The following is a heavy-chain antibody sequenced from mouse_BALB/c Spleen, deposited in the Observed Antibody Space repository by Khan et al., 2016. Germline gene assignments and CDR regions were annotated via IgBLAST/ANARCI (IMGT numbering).Heavy chain of an antibody. Sequence: VQLKQSGAELVRPGASVKLSCKALGYTFTDYEMHWVKQTPVHGLEWIGIIHPGSGGLAYNQKLKGKATLTADKSSSPAYMDPRSLPLEAPAVYYSNMWSITTVVADYFDYWGQGTTLTVSS. D-gene: IGHD1-1*01. CDR3: NMWSITTVVADYFDY. J-gene: IGHJ2*01. V-gene: IGHV1-15*01. CDR1: GYTFTDYE. CDR2: IHPGSGGL.